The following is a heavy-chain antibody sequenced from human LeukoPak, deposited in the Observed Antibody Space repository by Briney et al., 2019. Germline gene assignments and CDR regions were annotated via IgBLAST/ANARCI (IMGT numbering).Heavy chain of an antibody. CDR3: ASLMTTVTTSGDY. V-gene: IGHV4-61*02. J-gene: IGHJ4*02. CDR2: IYTSGST. CDR1: GGSISSGSYY. D-gene: IGHD4-17*01. Sequence: PSETLSLTCTVSGGSISSGSYYWSWTRQPAGKGLEWIGRIYTSGSTNYNPSLKSRVTISVDTSKNQFSLKLSSVTAADTVVYYCASLMTTVTTSGDYWGQGTLVTVSS.